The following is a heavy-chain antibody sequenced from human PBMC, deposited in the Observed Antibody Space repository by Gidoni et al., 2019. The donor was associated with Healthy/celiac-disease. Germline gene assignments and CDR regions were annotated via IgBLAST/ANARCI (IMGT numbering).Heavy chain of an antibody. J-gene: IGHJ4*02. CDR3: AKGLRAVARVHKYYFDY. CDR1: GFTFSSYG. D-gene: IGHD6-19*01. CDR2: IAYDGNNK. V-gene: IGHV3-30*18. Sequence: QVQLVESGGGVVQPGRFLRLSCAASGFTFSSYGMHWVRQAPGKGLEWVAVIAYDGNNKYYADSVKGRFTISRDNSKNTLYLQMNSLRAEDTAVYYCAKGLRAVARVHKYYFDYWGQGTLVTVSS.